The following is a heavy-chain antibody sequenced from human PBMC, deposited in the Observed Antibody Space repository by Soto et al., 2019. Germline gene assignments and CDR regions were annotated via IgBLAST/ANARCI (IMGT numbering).Heavy chain of an antibody. CDR2: ISSSSSYT. D-gene: IGHD6-19*01. J-gene: IGHJ6*02. V-gene: IGHV3-11*06. Sequence: SLRLSCAASRFSFSDYYLSWFRKAPGKGRGWVSYISSSSSYTNYAGSVNGRFTISRDNAKNSLYLQMNSLRAEDTAVYYCARDRGEQWLVVYYYGMDVWGQGTTVTVSS. CDR3: ARDRGEQWLVVYYYGMDV. CDR1: RFSFSDYY.